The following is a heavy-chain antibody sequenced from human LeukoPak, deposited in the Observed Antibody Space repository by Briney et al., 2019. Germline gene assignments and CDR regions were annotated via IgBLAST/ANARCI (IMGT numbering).Heavy chain of an antibody. CDR2: INHSGST. CDR3: ARLGGAAAGRER. J-gene: IGHJ4*02. V-gene: IGHV4-34*01. CDR1: GGSFSGYY. Sequence: SETLSLTCAVYGGSFSGYYWSWIRQPPGKGLEWIGEINHSGSTNYNPSLKSRVTISVDTSKNQFSLKLSSVTAADTAVYYCARLGGAAAGRERWGQGTLVTVSS. D-gene: IGHD6-13*01.